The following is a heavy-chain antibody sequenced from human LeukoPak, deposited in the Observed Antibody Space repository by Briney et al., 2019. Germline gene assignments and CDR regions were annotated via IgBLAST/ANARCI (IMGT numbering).Heavy chain of an antibody. CDR2: ISSSSSYI. J-gene: IGHJ3*02. D-gene: IGHD3-9*01. Sequence: PGGSLRLSCAASGFTFSSYSMNWVRQAPGKGLEWVSSISSSSSYIYYADSVKGRFTISRDNSKNTLYLQMNSLRAEDTAVYYCAKILTGYKGNDDAFDIWGQGTMVTVSS. CDR1: GFTFSSYS. V-gene: IGHV3-21*04. CDR3: AKILTGYKGNDDAFDI.